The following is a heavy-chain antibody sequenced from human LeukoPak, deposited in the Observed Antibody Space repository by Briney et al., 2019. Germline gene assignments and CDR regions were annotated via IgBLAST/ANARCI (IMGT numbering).Heavy chain of an antibody. V-gene: IGHV3-23*01. CDR1: GFTFSSYA. D-gene: IGHD6-13*01. CDR3: AKGRSSSSYWYFDL. Sequence: PGGSLRLSCAASGFTFSSYAMSWVRQAPGKGLEWVSAISGSGGSTYYADSVKGRFTISRGNSKNTLYLQMNSLRAEDTAVYYCAKGRSSSSYWYFDLWGRGTLVTVSS. J-gene: IGHJ2*01. CDR2: ISGSGGST.